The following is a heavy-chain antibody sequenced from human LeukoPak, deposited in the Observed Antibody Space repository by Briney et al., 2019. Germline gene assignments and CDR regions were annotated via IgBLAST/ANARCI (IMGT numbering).Heavy chain of an antibody. J-gene: IGHJ4*02. CDR3: ARDRNHYGSDSSYFDY. Sequence: PSETLSLTCTVSGGSISSYYWSWIRQPPGKGLEWIGYIYYSGDTNYNPSLKSRVTISVDTSQNQFSLRLNSVTAADTAVYYCARDRNHYGSDSSYFDYWGQGTLVTVSS. D-gene: IGHD3-10*01. CDR2: IYYSGDT. CDR1: GGSISSYY. V-gene: IGHV4-59*01.